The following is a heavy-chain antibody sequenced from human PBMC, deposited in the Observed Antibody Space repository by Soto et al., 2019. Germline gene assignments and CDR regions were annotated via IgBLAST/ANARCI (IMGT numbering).Heavy chain of an antibody. V-gene: IGHV1-69*12. J-gene: IGHJ6*02. D-gene: IGHD3-16*01. Sequence: QVQLVQSGAEVKKPGSSVKVSCKASGGTFSSYAISWVRQAPGQGLEWMGGIIPIFGTANYAQKFQGRVTITADESTSTAYMELSSLRSEDTAVYYCARPHAGGRLPGYYGMDVWGQGTTVTVSS. CDR3: ARPHAGGRLPGYYGMDV. CDR2: IIPIFGTA. CDR1: GGTFSSYA.